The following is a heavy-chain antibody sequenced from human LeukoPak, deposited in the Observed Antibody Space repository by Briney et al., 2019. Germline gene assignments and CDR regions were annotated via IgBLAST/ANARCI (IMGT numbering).Heavy chain of an antibody. Sequence: ASVKVSCSFSGFTITSYGIHWVQQSPGQGLEWMGWISAYNGNTNYAQKLQGRVTMTTDTSTSTAYMELRSLRSDDTAVYYCARDGQYSSSWYDYWGQGTLVTVSS. CDR1: GFTITSYG. CDR3: ARDGQYSSSWYDY. V-gene: IGHV1-18*04. D-gene: IGHD6-13*01. CDR2: ISAYNGNT. J-gene: IGHJ4*02.